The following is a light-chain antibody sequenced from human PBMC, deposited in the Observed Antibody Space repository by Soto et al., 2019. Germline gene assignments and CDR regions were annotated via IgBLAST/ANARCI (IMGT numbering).Light chain of an antibody. CDR3: HQCAHSPLT. Sequence: EIVLTQSPGTLSLSPGERATLSCRASQTVTKNYLAWYQQKPGQAPRLLIYDAFNRATGVPDRFSGSGSGTDFTLTISRLEPEDFAVYYCHQCAHSPLTFGQGTKVEIK. CDR2: DAF. V-gene: IGKV3-20*01. CDR1: QTVTKNY. J-gene: IGKJ1*01.